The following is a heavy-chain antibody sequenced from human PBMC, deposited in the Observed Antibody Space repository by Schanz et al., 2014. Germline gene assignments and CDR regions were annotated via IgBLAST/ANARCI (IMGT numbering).Heavy chain of an antibody. CDR1: GGSISSGVW. Sequence: QVQLQESGPGLVKPSGTLSLTCAVSGGSISSGVWWTWARQSPGKGLEWIGEIFHSGTTNYNPSLESRVTISVDKSKNKFSLILSSMTAADTAVYYCTRSTLWSYDVWGRGTMVIVSS. CDR2: IFHSGTT. V-gene: IGHV4-4*02. CDR3: TRSTLWSYDV. J-gene: IGHJ3*01. D-gene: IGHD2-21*01.